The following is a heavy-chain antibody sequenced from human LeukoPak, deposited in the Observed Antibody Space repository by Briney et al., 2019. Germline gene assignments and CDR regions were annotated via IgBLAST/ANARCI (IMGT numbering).Heavy chain of an antibody. D-gene: IGHD6-19*01. Sequence: PGGSLRLSCAASGFTFSNYWMSWVRQAPGMGLEWVANIKQDGSERYYVDSVKGRFTVSRDNVKNSLYLQMNSLRVEDTAVYYCARGRDPGIAVPFDYWGQGTLVTVSS. CDR2: IKQDGSER. J-gene: IGHJ4*02. CDR1: GFTFSNYW. CDR3: ARGRDPGIAVPFDY. V-gene: IGHV3-7*01.